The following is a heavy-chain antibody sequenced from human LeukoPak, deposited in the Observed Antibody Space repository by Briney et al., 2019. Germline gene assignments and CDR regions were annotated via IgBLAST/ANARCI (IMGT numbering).Heavy chain of an antibody. CDR3: TRDPEMATILFEY. CDR1: GYTFTAYY. J-gene: IGHJ4*02. CDR2: INPNSGGT. Sequence: ASVKVSCKASGYTFTAYYMHWMRQAPGQGPEWMGWINPNSGGTNFAQKFQGRVTMTSDTSISTAYMELSSLRSDDTAIYYCTRDPEMATILFEYWGQGTLVTVSS. V-gene: IGHV1-2*02. D-gene: IGHD5-24*01.